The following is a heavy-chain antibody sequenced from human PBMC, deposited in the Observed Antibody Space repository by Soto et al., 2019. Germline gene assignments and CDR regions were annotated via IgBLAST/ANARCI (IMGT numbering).Heavy chain of an antibody. CDR2: IGRGSGSGT. V-gene: IGHV3-23*01. Sequence: PGGSLRLSCAASGFAFSDYSMNWVRRAPGKGLEWVSNIGRGSGSGTLYYADSVKGRFTISRDNSKNTLYLQMNSLRAEDTAVYYCAKDRSTVTPRGMDVWGQGTTVTVSS. J-gene: IGHJ6*02. CDR1: GFAFSDYS. D-gene: IGHD4-4*01. CDR3: AKDRSTVTPRGMDV.